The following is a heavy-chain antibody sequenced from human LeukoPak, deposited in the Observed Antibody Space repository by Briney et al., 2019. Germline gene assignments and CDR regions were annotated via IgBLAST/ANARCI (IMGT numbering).Heavy chain of an antibody. CDR2: IKQDGGEK. J-gene: IGHJ4*02. CDR3: ARARGGYDLDY. D-gene: IGHD5-12*01. V-gene: IGHV3-7*01. CDR1: GFTFSSYW. Sequence: GGSLRLSCAASGFTFSSYWMSWVRQAPGKGLEWVANIKQDGGEKYYVESVKGRFTIFRDNVKNSLYLQMSSLRVEDTAVYYCARARGGYDLDYWGQGTLVTVSS.